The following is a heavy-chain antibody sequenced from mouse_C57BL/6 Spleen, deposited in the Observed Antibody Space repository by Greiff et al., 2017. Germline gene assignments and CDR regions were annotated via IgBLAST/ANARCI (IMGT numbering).Heavy chain of an antibody. CDR1: GYTFTDYN. CDR2: INPNNGGT. D-gene: IGHD2-4*01. Sequence: VQLKESGPELVKPGASVKIPCKASGYTFTDYNMDWVKQSHGKSLEWIGDINPNNGGTIYNQKFKGKATLTVDKSSSTAYMELRSLTSEDTAVYYCARRMAYYDYSFAYWGQGTLVTVSA. J-gene: IGHJ3*01. V-gene: IGHV1-18*01. CDR3: ARRMAYYDYSFAY.